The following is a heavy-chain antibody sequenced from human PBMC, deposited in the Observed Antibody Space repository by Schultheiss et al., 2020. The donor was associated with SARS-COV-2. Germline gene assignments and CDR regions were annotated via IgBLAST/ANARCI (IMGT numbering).Heavy chain of an antibody. D-gene: IGHD1-20*01. J-gene: IGHJ4*02. Sequence: ASVKVSCKASGYTFTTYTLHWVRQAPGQRLEWMGWINAGNGHANYPQNLQDRVTMTTDTSTSTAFLEVRSLTSDDTAVYYCARGSPPWYNWNDVPFDYWGQGTLVTVSS. CDR1: GYTFTTYT. CDR3: ARGSPPWYNWNDVPFDY. V-gene: IGHV1-3*01. CDR2: INAGNGHA.